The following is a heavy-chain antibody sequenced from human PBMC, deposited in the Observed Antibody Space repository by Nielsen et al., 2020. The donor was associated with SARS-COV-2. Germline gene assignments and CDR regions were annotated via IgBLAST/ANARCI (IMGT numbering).Heavy chain of an antibody. CDR2: IYYSGST. CDR3: GRQGGDDFWSGYYYYYYGMDV. CDR1: GGSISSSSYY. Sequence: SETLSLTCTVSGGSISSSSYYWGWIRQPPGKGLEWIGSIYYSGSTYYNPSLKSRVTISVDTSKNQFSLKLSSVTAADTAVYYCGRQGGDDFWSGYYYYYYGMDVWGQGTTVTVSS. V-gene: IGHV4-39*01. J-gene: IGHJ6*02. D-gene: IGHD3-3*01.